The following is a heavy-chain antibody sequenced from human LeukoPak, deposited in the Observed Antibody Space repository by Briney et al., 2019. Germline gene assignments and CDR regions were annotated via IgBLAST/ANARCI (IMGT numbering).Heavy chain of an antibody. CDR1: GYTFTSYG. Sequence: ASVKVSCKASGYTFTSYGISWVRQAPGQGLEWMGWISAYNGNTNYAQKLQGRVTMTTDTSTSTAYMELRSLRSDDTAVYYCARFSVAATHYYYMDVWGKGTTVTVSS. V-gene: IGHV1-18*01. J-gene: IGHJ6*03. CDR3: ARFSVAATHYYYMDV. D-gene: IGHD2-15*01. CDR2: ISAYNGNT.